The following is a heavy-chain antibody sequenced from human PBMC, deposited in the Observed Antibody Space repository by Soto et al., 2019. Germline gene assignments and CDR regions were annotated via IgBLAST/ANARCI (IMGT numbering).Heavy chain of an antibody. CDR2: IITVLGTT. Sequence: QVQLVQSGAELKKTGSSVKVSCRASGDTFSSYAVNWVRQAPGRGLEWMGRIITVLGTTDYAQNFKGRLTITAEKSTTPVYTGLSSLTAEATAGYYCARRRYCGYDCYHKHYYGMDVWGQGTTVSVAS. D-gene: IGHD2-21*01. J-gene: IGHJ6*02. CDR1: GDTFSSYA. V-gene: IGHV1-69*08. CDR3: ARRRYCGYDCYHKHYYGMDV.